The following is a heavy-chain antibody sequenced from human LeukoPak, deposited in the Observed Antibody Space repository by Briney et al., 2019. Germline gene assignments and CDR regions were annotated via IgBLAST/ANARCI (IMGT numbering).Heavy chain of an antibody. J-gene: IGHJ5*02. CDR2: IRSDGSNK. Sequence: GGSLRLSCAASGFTFSSYGMHWVRQAPGKGLDWVAFIRSDGSNKYYADSVKGRFTISRDNSKNTLYLQMNSLRGEDTAVYYCAKRGYIVVVPADWFDPWGQGTLVTVSS. D-gene: IGHD2-2*01. V-gene: IGHV3-30*02. CDR1: GFTFSSYG. CDR3: AKRGYIVVVPADWFDP.